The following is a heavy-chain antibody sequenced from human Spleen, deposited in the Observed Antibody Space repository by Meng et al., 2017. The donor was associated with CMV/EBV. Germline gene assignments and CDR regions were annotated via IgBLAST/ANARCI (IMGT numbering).Heavy chain of an antibody. Sequence: FPGSYMRWIRQAPGTWPEWISCISAGGSNVYYAGSVQGRFTISRDNAKKSLFLQMNSLRVEDTAMYYCARDVSYYQESSGYSTWFDPWGQGTLVTVSS. J-gene: IGHJ5*02. CDR3: ARDVSYYQESSGYSTWFDP. CDR1: FPGSY. CDR2: ISAGGSNV. V-gene: IGHV3-11*01. D-gene: IGHD6-19*01.